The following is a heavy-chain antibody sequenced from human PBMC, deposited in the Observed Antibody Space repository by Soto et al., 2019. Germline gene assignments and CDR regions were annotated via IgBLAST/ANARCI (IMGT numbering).Heavy chain of an antibody. Sequence: QITLKESGPPLVKPTQTLTLTCTFSGFSLSTSGVGVGWICQPPGKALEWLALIYWDEDKRNSPSLKSRLTIAKDNPTTQVVLTMPDMDPGDTATYYCAHRLVDTAVVADAFAIWGQGTLVTFSS. J-gene: IGHJ4*03. D-gene: IGHD5-18*01. CDR1: GFSLSTSGVG. V-gene: IGHV2-5*02. CDR3: AHRLVDTAVVADAFAI. CDR2: IYWDEDK.